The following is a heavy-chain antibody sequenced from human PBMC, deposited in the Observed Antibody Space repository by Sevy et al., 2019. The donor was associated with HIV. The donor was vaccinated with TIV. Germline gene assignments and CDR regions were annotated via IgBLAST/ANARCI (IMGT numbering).Heavy chain of an antibody. J-gene: IGHJ4*01. D-gene: IGHD3-22*01. Sequence: GGSLRLSCAASGFTFRNYDFHWVRQAAGKGLEWVSAIGTLSDTDYPDSVKGRFTISRENAKNSLYLQMDSLRVADTAVYFCAIGRAGAYNDKSCYYPYWGHGTLVTVSS. V-gene: IGHV3-13*01. CDR3: AIGRAGAYNDKSCYYPY. CDR1: GFTFRNYD. CDR2: IGTLSDT.